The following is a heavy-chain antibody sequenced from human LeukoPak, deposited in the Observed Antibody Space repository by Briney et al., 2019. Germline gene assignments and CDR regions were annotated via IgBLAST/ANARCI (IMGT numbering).Heavy chain of an antibody. CDR1: GGTFSSYA. D-gene: IGHD3-10*01. V-gene: IGHV1-69*04. Sequence: ASVKVSCKASGGTFSSYAISWVRQAPGQGLEWMGRIIPIFGIANYAQKFQGRVTITADKSTSTAYMELSSLRSEDTAVYYCARSCRGLWFGENYYYYGMTSGAKGPRSPSP. J-gene: IGHJ6*02. CDR3: ARSCRGLWFGENYYYYGMTS. CDR2: IIPIFGIA.